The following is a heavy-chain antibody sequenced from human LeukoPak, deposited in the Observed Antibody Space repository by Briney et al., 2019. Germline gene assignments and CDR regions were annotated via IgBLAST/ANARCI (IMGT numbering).Heavy chain of an antibody. V-gene: IGHV3-33*01. J-gene: IGHJ6*02. Sequence: PGGSLRLSCAASGFTFSSYGMHRVRQAPGKGLEWVAVIWYDGSNKYYADSVKGRFTISRDNSKNTLYLQMNSLRAEDTAVYYCARDRSGRYYYYYGMDVWGQGTTVTVSS. CDR2: IWYDGSNK. CDR3: ARDRSGRYYYYYGMDV. CDR1: GFTFSSYG.